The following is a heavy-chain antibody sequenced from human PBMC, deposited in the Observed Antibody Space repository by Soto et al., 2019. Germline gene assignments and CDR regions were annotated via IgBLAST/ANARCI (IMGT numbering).Heavy chain of an antibody. J-gene: IGHJ4*02. CDR3: ARSNWNDEYYFDY. Sequence: ESGGGLVKPGGSLRLSCAASGFTFSSYSMNWVRQAPGKGLEWVSSISSSSSYIYYADSVKGRFTISRDNAKNSLYLQMNSLRAEDTAVYYCARSNWNDEYYFDYWGQGTLVTVSS. D-gene: IGHD1-20*01. CDR1: GFTFSSYS. V-gene: IGHV3-21*01. CDR2: ISSSSSYI.